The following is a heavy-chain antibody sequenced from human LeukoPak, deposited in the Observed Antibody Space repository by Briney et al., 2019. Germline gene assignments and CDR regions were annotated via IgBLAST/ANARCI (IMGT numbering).Heavy chain of an antibody. CDR2: IIPIFGTA. V-gene: IGHV1-69*06. J-gene: IGHJ4*02. CDR1: GYTFTSYY. CDR3: ARSSIIAAAGPYYFDY. D-gene: IGHD6-13*01. Sequence: VASVKVSCKASGYTFTSYYMHWVRQAPGQGLEWMGGIIPIFGTANYAQKFQGRVTITADKSASTAYMELSSLRSEDTAVYYCARSSIIAAAGPYYFDYWGQGTLVTVSS.